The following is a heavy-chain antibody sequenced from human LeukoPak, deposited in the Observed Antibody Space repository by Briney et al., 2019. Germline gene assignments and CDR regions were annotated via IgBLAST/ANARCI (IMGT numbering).Heavy chain of an antibody. CDR3: AKRRGLELLYYYMDV. CDR2: ISYDGSNE. D-gene: IGHD1-7*01. J-gene: IGHJ6*03. CDR1: GFPFSSYV. V-gene: IGHV3-30*04. Sequence: GGSLRLPCVVSGFPFSSYVMHWVRQAPGKGLEWVAIISYDGSNEYYGDSVKGRFTISRDNSKNTLYLQMKSLRAEDTGVYYCAKRRGLELLYYYMDVWGKGTTVTVSS.